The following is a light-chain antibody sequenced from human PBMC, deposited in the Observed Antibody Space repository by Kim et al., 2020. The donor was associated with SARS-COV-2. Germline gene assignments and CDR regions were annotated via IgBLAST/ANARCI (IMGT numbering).Light chain of an antibody. CDR1: NIGSKS. V-gene: IGLV3-21*04. Sequence: SYELTQPPSVSVAPGKTARITCGGNNIGSKSVHWYQQKPGQAPVLVIYYDSDRPSGIPERFSGSKSGNTATLTISRVEAGDEADYYCQVWDSSSDHVV. CDR2: YDS. J-gene: IGLJ2*01. CDR3: QVWDSSSDHVV.